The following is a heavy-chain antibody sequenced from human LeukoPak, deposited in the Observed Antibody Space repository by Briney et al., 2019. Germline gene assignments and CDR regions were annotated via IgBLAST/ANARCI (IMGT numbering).Heavy chain of an antibody. Sequence: SETLSLTCTVSGGSISSGGYYWRWIRQHPGKGLEWIGYIYYSGSTYYNPSLKSRVTISVDTSKNQFSLKLSSVTAADTAVYYCAREARYCGSTSCSFDAFDIWGQGTMVTVSS. J-gene: IGHJ3*02. CDR1: GGSISSGGYY. CDR2: IYYSGST. D-gene: IGHD2-2*01. V-gene: IGHV4-31*03. CDR3: AREARYCGSTSCSFDAFDI.